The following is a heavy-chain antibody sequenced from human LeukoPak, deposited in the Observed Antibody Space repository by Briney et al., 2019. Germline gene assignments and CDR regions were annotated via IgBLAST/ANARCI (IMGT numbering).Heavy chain of an antibody. V-gene: IGHV3-9*03. CDR3: AKGRGGYNPRFDAFDI. J-gene: IGHJ3*02. CDR1: GFTFDDYA. CDR2: ISRNSGSI. Sequence: PGRSLRLSCAASGFTFDDYAMHWVRQAPGKGLEWVSGISRNSGSIGYADSVKGRFTISRDNAKNSLYLQMNSLRAEDMALYYCAKGRGGYNPRFDAFDIWGQGTMVTVSS. D-gene: IGHD5-24*01.